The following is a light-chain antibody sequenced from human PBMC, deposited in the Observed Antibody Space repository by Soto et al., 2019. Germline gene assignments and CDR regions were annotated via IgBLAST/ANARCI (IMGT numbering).Light chain of an antibody. V-gene: IGKV3-20*01. J-gene: IGKJ1*01. Sequence: EIVMTQSPATLSVSPGERATLSCRASQSVSIDLAWYQQKPGQAPRLLIYDASSRATGIPDRFSGSGSGTDFTLTISRLEPEDFAVYYCQQYGTSPWTFGQGTRWIS. CDR1: QSVSID. CDR2: DAS. CDR3: QQYGTSPWT.